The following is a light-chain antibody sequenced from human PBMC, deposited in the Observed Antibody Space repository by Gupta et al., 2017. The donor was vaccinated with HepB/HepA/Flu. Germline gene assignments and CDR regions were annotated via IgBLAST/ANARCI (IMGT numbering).Light chain of an antibody. CDR1: TGPVTSGHY. Sequence: QAVVTQEPSLTVSPGGTVTLTCASSTGPVTSGHYPYWFQQKPGQAPRTLIYDTSNKHSWTPARFSGSLLGGKAALTLSGAQPEDEAEYYCLLSYIGSRAFGGGTKLTVL. CDR2: DTS. J-gene: IGLJ3*02. CDR3: LLSYIGSRA. V-gene: IGLV7-46*01.